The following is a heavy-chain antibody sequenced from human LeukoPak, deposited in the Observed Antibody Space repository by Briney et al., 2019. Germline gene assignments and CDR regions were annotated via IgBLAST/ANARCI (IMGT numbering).Heavy chain of an antibody. CDR1: GFTFSSYA. J-gene: IGHJ4*02. D-gene: IGHD3-10*01. CDR3: AKYGSGSYRAPSDY. V-gene: IGHV3-23*01. CDR2: ISGSGGST. Sequence: VGSLRLSCAASGFTFSSYAMSWVRQAPGKGLEWVSAISGSGGSTYYADSVKGRFTISRDNSKNTLYLQMNSLRAEDTAVYYCAKYGSGSYRAPSDYWGQGTLVTVSS.